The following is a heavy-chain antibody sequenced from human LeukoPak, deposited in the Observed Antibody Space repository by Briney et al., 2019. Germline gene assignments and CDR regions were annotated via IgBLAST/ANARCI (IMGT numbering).Heavy chain of an antibody. D-gene: IGHD2-15*01. CDR1: GFSFSNYF. V-gene: IGHV3-74*01. J-gene: IGHJ5*02. CDR2: ISGDGTTT. CDR3: ARRVDATRWFDP. Sequence: PGGSLRLSCTASGFSFSNYFMHWVRQAPGEGPVWVSRISGDGTTTIYADPVKGRFTISRDNAQNTLYLQMNNLRAEDTAVYYCARRVDATRWFDPWGQGTLVTVSS.